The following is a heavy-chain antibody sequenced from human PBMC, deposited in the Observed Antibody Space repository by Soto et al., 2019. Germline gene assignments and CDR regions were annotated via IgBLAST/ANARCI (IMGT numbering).Heavy chain of an antibody. D-gene: IGHD2-21*02. V-gene: IGHV1-18*01. CDR3: ARHDCPTTSENWFYP. Sequence: QVHLLQSGVEVKTPGASVKVSCQASGYTFFNYDISWVRQAPGQGREWMGWISTYSGDTKYAQKFQGRVTMTTDPSTTTSYLELRSLRSDDTAVDYCARHDCPTTSENWFYPWGHGTLVTVSS. CDR2: ISTYSGDT. J-gene: IGHJ5*02. CDR1: GYTFFNYD.